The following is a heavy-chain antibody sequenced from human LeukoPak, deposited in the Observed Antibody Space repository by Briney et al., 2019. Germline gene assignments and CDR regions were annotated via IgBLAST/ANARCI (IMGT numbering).Heavy chain of an antibody. CDR2: ISAYNGNT. J-gene: IGHJ4*02. CDR3: ARCAKYYDILTGYPTFDY. V-gene: IGHV1-18*01. CDR1: GYTFTSYG. Sequence: GASVKVSCKASGYTFTSYGISWVRQAPGQGLEWMGWISAYNGNTNYAQKLQGRVTMTTDTSKSTAYMELRSLRSDDTAVYYCARCAKYYDILTGYPTFDYWGQGTLVTVSS. D-gene: IGHD3-9*01.